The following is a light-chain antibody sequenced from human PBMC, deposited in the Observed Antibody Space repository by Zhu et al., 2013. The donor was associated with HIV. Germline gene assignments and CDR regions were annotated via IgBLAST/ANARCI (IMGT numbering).Light chain of an antibody. CDR3: QQYGNSPPNT. V-gene: IGKV3-20*01. Sequence: EIVMTQSPATLSLSPGERATLSCRASQSVSSSYLAWYQQKPGQAPRLLIYGASSRATGIPDRFSGSGSGTDFTLTISRLEPEDFAVYYCQQYGNSPPNTFGQGTRLE. J-gene: IGKJ5*01. CDR2: GAS. CDR1: QSVSSSY.